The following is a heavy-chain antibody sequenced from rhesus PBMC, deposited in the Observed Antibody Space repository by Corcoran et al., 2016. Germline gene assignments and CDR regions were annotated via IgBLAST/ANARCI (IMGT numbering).Heavy chain of an antibody. D-gene: IGHD1-26*01. CDR2: ISYTGGST. CDR1: GFSFSDYY. CDR3: ARDSITGTTRYGLDS. V-gene: IGHV3S18*01. J-gene: IGHJ6*01. Sequence: EVQLVESGGGLAKSGGSLRLSCAASGFSFSDYYMYWVRQAPGKGLEWVSGISYTGGSTYYADSVKGIFTLSRENAKNTLYLQMDSLRAEDTAVYYCARDSITGTTRYGLDSWGQGVVVTVSS.